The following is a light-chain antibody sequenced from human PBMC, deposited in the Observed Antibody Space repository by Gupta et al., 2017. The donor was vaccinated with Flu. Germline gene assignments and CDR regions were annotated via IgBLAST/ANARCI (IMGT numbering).Light chain of an antibody. V-gene: IGKV3-20*01. Sequence: EIVLMQSPGTLSLSPGERATLSSKARQSVSSSYLAWYQQKPGQAPRLLIYGAASSFTGIPDRFSGSGSGTDVTLTISRREPEDFAVYYCQQYGSSPPLTFGGGTKVEIK. CDR3: QQYGSSPPLT. CDR1: QSVSSSY. J-gene: IGKJ4*01. CDR2: GAA.